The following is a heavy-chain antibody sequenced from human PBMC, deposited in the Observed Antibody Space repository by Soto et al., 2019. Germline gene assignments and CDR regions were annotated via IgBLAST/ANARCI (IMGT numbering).Heavy chain of an antibody. D-gene: IGHD1-1*01. CDR3: ARDQAQNWNDPRYYYGMDV. J-gene: IGHJ6*02. V-gene: IGHV4-38-2*02. Sequence: SETLSLTCAVSGYSISSGYYWGWIRQPPGKGLEWIGSIYHSGSTYYNPSLKSRVTISVDTSKNQFSLKLSSVTAADTAVYYCARDQAQNWNDPRYYYGMDVWGQGTTVTVSS. CDR1: GYSISSGYY. CDR2: IYHSGST.